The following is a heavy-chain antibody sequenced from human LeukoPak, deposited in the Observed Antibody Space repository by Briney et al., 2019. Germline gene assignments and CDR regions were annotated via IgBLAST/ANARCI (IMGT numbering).Heavy chain of an antibody. Sequence: SETLSLTCTVSGDPINSYYWSWIRQPPGKGLEWIGHIYYSGSTNYNPSLKSRVTISIDTSKNQFSLKLSSVTAADTAVYYCARTAYARFFDLWGRGTLVTVSA. V-gene: IGHV4-59*01. D-gene: IGHD2-21*01. CDR2: IYYSGST. J-gene: IGHJ2*01. CDR3: ARTAYARFFDL. CDR1: GDPINSYY.